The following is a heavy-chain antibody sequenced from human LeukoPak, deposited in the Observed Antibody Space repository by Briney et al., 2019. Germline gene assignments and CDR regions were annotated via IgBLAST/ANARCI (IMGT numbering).Heavy chain of an antibody. CDR1: GYTFTNYG. V-gene: IGHV1-18*01. J-gene: IGHJ3*02. Sequence: ASVKVSCKASGYTFTNYGISWVRQAPGQGLEWVGWISAYNDNTNYAQKLQGRVTMTTETSTSTAYMELRSLRSDDTAVYYCASGGSYSYAFDIWGQGTMVTVSS. D-gene: IGHD1-26*01. CDR2: ISAYNDNT. CDR3: ASGGSYSYAFDI.